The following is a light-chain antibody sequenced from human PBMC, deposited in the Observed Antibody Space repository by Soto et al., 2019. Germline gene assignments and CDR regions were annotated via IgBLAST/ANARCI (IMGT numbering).Light chain of an antibody. CDR2: GAS. CDR1: QSVSNNY. V-gene: IGKV3-20*01. Sequence: EIVLTPSPGTLSLSPVERATLSCRASQSVSNNYLAWYQQKPGQAPRLLIYGASNSATGSPDRFSGSGSGTDFTLTISRLEPEDFVVYYCQQYGSSPPLTFGGGTKVDIK. J-gene: IGKJ4*01. CDR3: QQYGSSPPLT.